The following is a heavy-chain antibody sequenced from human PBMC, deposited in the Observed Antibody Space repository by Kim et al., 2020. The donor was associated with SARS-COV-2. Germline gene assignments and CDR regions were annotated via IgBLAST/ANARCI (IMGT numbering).Heavy chain of an antibody. CDR3: ARHMVPRYSGTWD. J-gene: IGHJ4*02. D-gene: IGHD1-26*01. CDR2: VYYSGST. Sequence: SETLSLTCTVSGGSIGTYYWSWIRQPPGKGLEYIGNVYYSGSTNYAPSLKSRVTISVDTSKNQFSLRLISVTAADTAMYYCARHMVPRYSGTWDWGPGTLVTVSS. V-gene: IGHV4-59*08. CDR1: GGSIGTYY.